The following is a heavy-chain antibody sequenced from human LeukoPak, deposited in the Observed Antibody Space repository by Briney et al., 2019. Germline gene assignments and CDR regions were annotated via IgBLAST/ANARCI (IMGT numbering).Heavy chain of an antibody. Sequence: PGGSLRLACAASGFTFSSYGIHWVRQAPGKGLEWVAFIWYDGSNKYYADSVKGRFTISRDNSKNTLYLQMNSLRAEDTAVYYCARDSTSDYDFWSGSIRNDAFDIWGQGTMVTVSS. J-gene: IGHJ3*02. D-gene: IGHD3-3*01. V-gene: IGHV3-33*01. CDR3: ARDSTSDYDFWSGSIRNDAFDI. CDR1: GFTFSSYG. CDR2: IWYDGSNK.